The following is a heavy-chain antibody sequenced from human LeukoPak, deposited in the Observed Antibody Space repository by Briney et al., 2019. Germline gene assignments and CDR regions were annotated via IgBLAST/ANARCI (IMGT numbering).Heavy chain of an antibody. CDR2: ISYDGSNK. J-gene: IGHJ4*02. CDR1: GFTFRSYG. V-gene: IGHV3-30*18. D-gene: IGHD6-13*01. Sequence: GMSLRLSCAASGFTFRSYGMHWVRQAPGKGLEWVAVISYDGSNKYYADSVKGRFTISRDNSKNTLYLQMNSLRAEDTAVYYCAKDVGSSWLFDYWGQGTLVTVSS. CDR3: AKDVGSSWLFDY.